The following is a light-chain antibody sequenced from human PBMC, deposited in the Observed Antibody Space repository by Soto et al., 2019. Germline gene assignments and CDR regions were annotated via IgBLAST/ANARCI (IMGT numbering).Light chain of an antibody. Sequence: DIVMTQSPDSLSVSLGERPTINCKSSQTVFHTSYNKDFLAWYQQKAGQPPKLLFYWASTRESGVPARFSGGGSGTDFSLTISSLQPEDVAVYYCQQYYSSVTFGQGTKVDIK. CDR1: QTVFHTSYNKDF. J-gene: IGKJ2*01. V-gene: IGKV4-1*01. CDR2: WAS. CDR3: QQYYSSVT.